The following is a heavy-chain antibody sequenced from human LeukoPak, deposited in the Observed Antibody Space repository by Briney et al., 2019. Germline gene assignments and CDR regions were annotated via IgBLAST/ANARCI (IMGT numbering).Heavy chain of an antibody. V-gene: IGHV4-39*01. CDR2: IYYGGST. Sequence: TSETLSLTCTVSGGSISSNTYYWDWIRQPPGKGLECIGSIYYGGSTYYSPSLKSRVIISVDTSKNQFSLKLSSVTAADTAVYYCARAYYYASSAFDIWGQGTMVTVSS. J-gene: IGHJ3*02. D-gene: IGHD3-22*01. CDR3: ARAYYYASSAFDI. CDR1: GGSISSNTYY.